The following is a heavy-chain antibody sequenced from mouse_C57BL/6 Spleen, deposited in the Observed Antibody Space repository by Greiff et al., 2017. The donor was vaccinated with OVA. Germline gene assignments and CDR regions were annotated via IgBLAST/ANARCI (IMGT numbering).Heavy chain of an antibody. CDR2: IDPSDSYT. V-gene: IGHV1-50*01. J-gene: IGHJ2*01. D-gene: IGHD4-1*01. Sequence: VQLQQPGAELVKPGASVKLSCKASGYTFTSYWMQWVKQRPGQGLEWIGEIDPSDSYTNYNQKFKGKATLTVDTSSSPACMQLSSLTSEDSAVYYCARTGTNFDYWGQGTTLTVSS. CDR3: ARTGTNFDY. CDR1: GYTFTSYW.